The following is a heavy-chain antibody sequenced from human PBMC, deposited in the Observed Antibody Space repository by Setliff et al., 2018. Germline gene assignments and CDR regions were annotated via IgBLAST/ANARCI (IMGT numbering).Heavy chain of an antibody. CDR1: GDSISNTGYY. CDR3: AGRDYSGGDS. CDR2: IYNSGTT. V-gene: IGHV4-39*02. J-gene: IGHJ5*01. D-gene: IGHD4-4*01. Sequence: PSETLSLTCIVAGDSISNTGYYWGWIRQPPGKGLEWNGRIYNSGTTNYNPSLKSRVTIAADTSNNSFSLNLFSVTAADTAVYYCAGRDYSGGDSWGHGTLVTVSS.